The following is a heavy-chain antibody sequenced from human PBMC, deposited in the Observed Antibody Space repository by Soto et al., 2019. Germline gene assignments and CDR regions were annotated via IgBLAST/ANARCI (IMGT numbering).Heavy chain of an antibody. D-gene: IGHD3-3*01. CDR2: ISSSGSTI. J-gene: IGHJ6*03. Sequence: GGSLRLSCAASGFTFSDYYMSWIRQAPGKGLEWVSYISSSGSTIYYADSVKGRFTISRDNAKNSLYLQMNSLRAEDTAVYYCASLVREFGVVIITYYYMDVWGKGTTVTVSS. V-gene: IGHV3-11*01. CDR3: ASLVREFGVVIITYYYMDV. CDR1: GFTFSDYY.